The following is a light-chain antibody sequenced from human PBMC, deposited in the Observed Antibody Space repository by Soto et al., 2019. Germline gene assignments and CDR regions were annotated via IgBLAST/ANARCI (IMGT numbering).Light chain of an antibody. J-gene: IGLJ2*01. Sequence: QSALTQPASVSWSPGQSSTISCTGTSSDVGGYNYVSWYQQHPGKAPKLMIYEVSNRPSGVSNRFSGSKSGNTASLTISGLQAEDEADYYCSSYTSSSTVVFGGGTKPAVL. CDR1: SSDVGGYNY. V-gene: IGLV2-14*01. CDR3: SSYTSSSTVV. CDR2: EVS.